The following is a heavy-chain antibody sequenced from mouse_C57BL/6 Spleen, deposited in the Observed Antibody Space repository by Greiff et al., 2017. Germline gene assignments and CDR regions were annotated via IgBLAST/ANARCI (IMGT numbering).Heavy chain of an antibody. CDR1: GYTFTSYW. Sequence: QVQLQQPGAELVRPGSSVKLSCKASGYTFTSYWMHWVKQRPIQGLEWIGNIDPSDSETHYNQKFKDKATLTVDKSSSTAYMQLSSLTSEDSAVYDCARDDSKEPFDYWGQGTTLTVSS. D-gene: IGHD2-4*01. CDR2: IDPSDSET. CDR3: ARDDSKEPFDY. J-gene: IGHJ2*01. V-gene: IGHV1-52*01.